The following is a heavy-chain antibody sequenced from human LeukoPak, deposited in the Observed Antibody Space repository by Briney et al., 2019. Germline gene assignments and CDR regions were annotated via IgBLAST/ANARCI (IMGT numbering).Heavy chain of an antibody. J-gene: IGHJ4*02. Sequence: GGSLRLSCAASGFTFSSYSMNWVRQAPGKGLEWVSYISSSSSTIYYADSVKGRFTISRDNAKNSLYLQMNSLRAEDTAVYYCARCDILTGYPYHFDYWGQGTLVTVSS. V-gene: IGHV3-48*04. CDR1: GFTFSSYS. CDR3: ARCDILTGYPYHFDY. CDR2: ISSSSSTI. D-gene: IGHD3-9*01.